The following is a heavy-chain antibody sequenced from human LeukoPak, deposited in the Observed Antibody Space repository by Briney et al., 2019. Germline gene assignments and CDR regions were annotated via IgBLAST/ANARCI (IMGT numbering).Heavy chain of an antibody. CDR3: ARSTWFGELLGPFDY. D-gene: IGHD3-10*01. CDR1: GYSFTSYW. J-gene: IGHJ4*02. Sequence: GESLKISCKGSGYSFTSYWIGGVRQMPGKGLEWMGIIYPGVSDTRSSPSFQGQVTISADKSISTAYLQWSSLKASDTAMYYCARSTWFGELLGPFDYWGQGTLVTVSS. V-gene: IGHV5-51*01. CDR2: IYPGVSDT.